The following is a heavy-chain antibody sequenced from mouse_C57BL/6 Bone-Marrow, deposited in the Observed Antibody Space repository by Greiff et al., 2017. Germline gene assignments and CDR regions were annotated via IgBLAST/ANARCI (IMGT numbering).Heavy chain of an antibody. CDR2: IDPNSGGT. Sequence: VQLQQPGAELVKPGASVKLSCKASGYTFTSYWMHWVKQRPGRGLEWIGRIDPNSGGTKYNEKFKGKATLTVDTSSSTAYMQLSSLTSEYSADYFCACSSRRRAMDYWGQGTSVTVSS. V-gene: IGHV1-72*01. CDR3: ACSSRRRAMDY. J-gene: IGHJ4*01. CDR1: GYTFTSYW.